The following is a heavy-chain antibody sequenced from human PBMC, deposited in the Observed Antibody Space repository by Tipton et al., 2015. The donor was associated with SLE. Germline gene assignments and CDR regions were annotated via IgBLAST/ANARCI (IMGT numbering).Heavy chain of an antibody. CDR1: GGSFSGYY. V-gene: IGHV4-34*01. CDR3: ATLHSGYDYYYYGMDV. CDR2: INHSGST. Sequence: TLSLTCAVYGGSFSGYYWSWIRQPPGKGLEWIGGINHSGSTNYNPSLKSRVTISVDTSKNQFSLKLSSVTAADTAVYYCATLHSGYDYYYYGMDVWGQGTTVTVSS. J-gene: IGHJ6*02. D-gene: IGHD5-12*01.